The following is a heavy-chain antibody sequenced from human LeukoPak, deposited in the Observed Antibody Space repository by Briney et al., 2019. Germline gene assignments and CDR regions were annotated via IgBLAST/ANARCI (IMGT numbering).Heavy chain of an antibody. Sequence: GGSLRLSCAASRFTFSSYVMTWVRQAPGKGLEWVSAITGTGGTTYYTHSVRGRFTFSRDNSKNTLYLQMNSLRADDTAVYYCAKEGYASGWLDSWGQGTLVTVSS. V-gene: IGHV3-23*01. CDR3: AKEGYASGWLDS. J-gene: IGHJ4*02. CDR1: RFTFSSYV. D-gene: IGHD6-19*01. CDR2: ITGTGGTT.